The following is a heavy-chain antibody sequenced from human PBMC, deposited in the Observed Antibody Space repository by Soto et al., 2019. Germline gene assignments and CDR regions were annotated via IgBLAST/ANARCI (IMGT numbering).Heavy chain of an antibody. D-gene: IGHD4-17*01. CDR1: GGTFSSYA. CDR3: ARRGTTTVTTRPYYYGMDV. J-gene: IGHJ6*02. V-gene: IGHV1-69*06. Sequence: QVQLVQSGAEVKKPGSSVKVSCKASGGTFSSYAISWVRQAPGQGLEWMGGIIPIFGTANYAQKFQGRVTITADKSTSTAYMELSSLRYEDTAVYYCARRGTTTVTTRPYYYGMDVWGQGTTVTVSS. CDR2: IIPIFGTA.